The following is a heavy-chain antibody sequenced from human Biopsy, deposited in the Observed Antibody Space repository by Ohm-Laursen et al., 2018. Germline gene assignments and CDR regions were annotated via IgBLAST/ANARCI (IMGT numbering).Heavy chain of an antibody. CDR2: IFYSGIT. V-gene: IGHV4-39*01. J-gene: IGHJ5*02. CDR1: GGSVSSNVAY. CDR3: ARHPTGFWFDP. Sequence: SETLSLTCTVSGGSVSSNVAYWAWIRQPPGKGLESIGSIFYSGITYYNPSLHSRVTMSVDTSKNQFSLNLTYVTAADTAVYYCARHPTGFWFDPWGQGTLVIVSS.